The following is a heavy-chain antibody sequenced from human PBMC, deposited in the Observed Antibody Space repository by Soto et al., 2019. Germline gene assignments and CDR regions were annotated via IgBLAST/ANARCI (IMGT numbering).Heavy chain of an antibody. V-gene: IGHV4-31*03. CDR1: GGSISSGGYY. J-gene: IGHJ5*02. CDR3: ARSYYDSSGYYSDSVGVWFDP. CDR2: IYYSGST. D-gene: IGHD3-22*01. Sequence: SETLSLTCTVSGGSISSGGYYWSWIRQHPGKGLEWIGYIYYSGSTYYNPSLKSRVTISVDTSKNQFSLKLSSVTAADTAVYYCARSYYDSSGYYSDSVGVWFDPWGQGTLVTVSS.